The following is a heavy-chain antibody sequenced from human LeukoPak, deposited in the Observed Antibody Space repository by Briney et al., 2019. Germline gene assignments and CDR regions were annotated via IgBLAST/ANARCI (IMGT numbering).Heavy chain of an antibody. CDR2: INPSGGST. D-gene: IGHD3-22*01. CDR1: GYTFTSYY. CDR3: ARDPPITMMSKGFDY. V-gene: IGHV1-46*01. Sequence: ASVKVSCKASGYTFTSYYMHWVRQAPGQGLEWMGLINPSGGSTSYAQKFQGRVTMTRDTSTSTVYMELSSLRSEDTAVYYCARDPPITMMSKGFDYWGQGTLVTVSS. J-gene: IGHJ4*02.